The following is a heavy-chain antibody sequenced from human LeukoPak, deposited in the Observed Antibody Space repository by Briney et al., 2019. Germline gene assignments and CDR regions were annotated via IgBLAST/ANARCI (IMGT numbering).Heavy chain of an antibody. V-gene: IGHV1-2*02. D-gene: IGHD2-21*02. Sequence: ASVKVSCKASGYTFTGYYMHWVRQAPGQGLEWMGWINPNSGGTNYAQKFQGRVIMTRDTSISTAYMELSRLRSDDTAVYYCARVPGVVVTAIRPFDYWGQGTLVTVSS. J-gene: IGHJ4*02. CDR1: GYTFTGYY. CDR3: ARVPGVVVTAIRPFDY. CDR2: INPNSGGT.